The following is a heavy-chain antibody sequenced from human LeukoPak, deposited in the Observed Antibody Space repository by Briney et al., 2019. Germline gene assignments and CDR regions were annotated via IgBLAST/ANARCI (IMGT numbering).Heavy chain of an antibody. CDR3: ARHLPDYYDSSGAFDY. Sequence: PSETLSLTCAVYGGSFSGYYWSWIRQPPGKGLEWIGEINHSGSTNYNPSLKSRVTISVDTSKNQFSLKLSSVTAADTAVYYCARHLPDYYDSSGAFDYWGQGTLVTVSS. D-gene: IGHD3-22*01. CDR2: INHSGST. J-gene: IGHJ4*02. CDR1: GGSFSGYY. V-gene: IGHV4-34*01.